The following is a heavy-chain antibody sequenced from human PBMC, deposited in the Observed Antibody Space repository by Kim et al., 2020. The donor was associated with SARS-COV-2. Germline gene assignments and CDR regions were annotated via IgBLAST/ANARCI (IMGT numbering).Heavy chain of an antibody. CDR3: ARGVIVGATDY. Sequence: SETLSLTCAVYGGSFSGYYWSWIRQPPGKGLEWIGEINHSGSTNYNPSLKSRVTISVDTSKNQFSLKLSSVTAADTAVYYCARGVIVGATDYWGQGTLVTVSS. CDR1: GGSFSGYY. J-gene: IGHJ4*02. D-gene: IGHD1-26*01. CDR2: INHSGST. V-gene: IGHV4-34*01.